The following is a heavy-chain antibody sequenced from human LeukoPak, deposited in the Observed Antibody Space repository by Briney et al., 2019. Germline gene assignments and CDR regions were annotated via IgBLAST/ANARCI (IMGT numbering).Heavy chain of an antibody. CDR2: IAHDGSVK. CDR3: AFFVREPQN. J-gene: IGHJ1*01. Sequence: GGSLRLSCAASAVIFRKYWMGWARQAPGKGLEWVANIAHDGSVKWYVDSVKGRFIISRDNARDSLYLQMNGLRVEDTAIYYCAFFVREPQNWGQGTLVTVSS. D-gene: IGHD3-10*02. CDR1: AVIFRKYW. V-gene: IGHV3-7*01.